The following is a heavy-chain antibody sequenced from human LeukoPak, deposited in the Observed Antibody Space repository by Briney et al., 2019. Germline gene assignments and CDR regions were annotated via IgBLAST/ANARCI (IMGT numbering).Heavy chain of an antibody. Sequence: GGSLRLSCAASGFTFSSYSMNWVRQAPGKGLEWVSSISRSSSYIYYADSVKGRFTISRDNAKNSLYLQMNSLRAEDTAVYYCARDVLLWFGESELDYYYYMDVWGKGTTVTVSS. J-gene: IGHJ6*03. D-gene: IGHD3-10*01. V-gene: IGHV3-21*01. CDR2: ISRSSSYI. CDR1: GFTFSSYS. CDR3: ARDVLLWFGESELDYYYYMDV.